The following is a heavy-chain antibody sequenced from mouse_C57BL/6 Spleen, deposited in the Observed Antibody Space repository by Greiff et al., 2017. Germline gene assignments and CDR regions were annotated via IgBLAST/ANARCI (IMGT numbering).Heavy chain of an antibody. D-gene: IGHD1-1*01. CDR3: ARGGYYGFDY. Sequence: VQRVESGPELVKPGASVKISCKASGYAFSSSWMNWVKQRPGKGLEWIGRIYPGDGDTNYNGKFKGKATLTADKSSSTAYMQLSSLTSEDSAVYFCARGGYYGFDYWGQGTTLTVSS. V-gene: IGHV1-82*01. CDR2: IYPGDGDT. J-gene: IGHJ2*01. CDR1: GYAFSSSW.